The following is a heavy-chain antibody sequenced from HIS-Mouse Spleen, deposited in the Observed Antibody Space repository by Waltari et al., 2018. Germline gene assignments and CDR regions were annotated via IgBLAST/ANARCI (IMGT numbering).Heavy chain of an antibody. CDR1: GGSISSGGYY. V-gene: IGHV4-31*03. D-gene: IGHD1-7*01. Sequence: QVQLQESGPGLVKPSQTLSLTCTVSGGSISSGGYYWSWIRQHPGKGLEWIGYIYYSVSTYYNPSLKSRVTISVDTSKNQFSLKLSSVTAADTAVYYCARGEGRELKVDYWGQGTLVTVSS. J-gene: IGHJ4*02. CDR2: IYYSVST. CDR3: ARGEGRELKVDY.